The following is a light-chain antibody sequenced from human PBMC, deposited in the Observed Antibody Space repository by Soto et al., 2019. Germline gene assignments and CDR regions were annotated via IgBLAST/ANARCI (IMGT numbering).Light chain of an antibody. V-gene: IGKV3-20*01. CDR3: QQYGSSPLT. CDR1: PSSTNF. J-gene: IGKJ4*01. Sequence: EIVLTQSPATLSVSPGERATLSRRASPSSTNFLAWYQQKAGQAPRLLIYGESSRATGIPDRFSGSWSGTDFILTISRLAPEYFAVYYCQQYGSSPLTXGGGTKVDIK. CDR2: GES.